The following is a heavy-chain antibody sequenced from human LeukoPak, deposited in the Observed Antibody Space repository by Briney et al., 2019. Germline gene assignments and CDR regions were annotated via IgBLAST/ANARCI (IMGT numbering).Heavy chain of an antibody. J-gene: IGHJ4*02. V-gene: IGHV1-18*01. CDR3: ARDWGENYDFWSGYYKGIDY. D-gene: IGHD3-3*01. Sequence: ASVKVSCKASGYTFTSYAMHWVRQAPGQGLEWMGWISAYNGNTHHAQTLQGRVTMTTDTSTSTAYMELRSLRSDDTAVYYCARDWGENYDFWSGYYKGIDYWGQGTPVTVSS. CDR1: GYTFTSYA. CDR2: ISAYNGNT.